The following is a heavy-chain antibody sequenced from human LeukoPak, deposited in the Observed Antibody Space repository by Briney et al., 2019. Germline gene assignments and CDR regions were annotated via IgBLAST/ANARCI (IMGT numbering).Heavy chain of an antibody. Sequence: SETLSLTCTVSGGSISRYYWSWIRQPAGKGLEWIGRIYGSGSTTYNPSLKSRVRLSVDTSKNQFSLKLSSVTAADTAVYYCACLTTADAFDIWGQGTMVTVSS. V-gene: IGHV4-4*07. CDR3: ACLTTADAFDI. D-gene: IGHD3-22*01. CDR2: IYGSGST. CDR1: GGSISRYY. J-gene: IGHJ3*02.